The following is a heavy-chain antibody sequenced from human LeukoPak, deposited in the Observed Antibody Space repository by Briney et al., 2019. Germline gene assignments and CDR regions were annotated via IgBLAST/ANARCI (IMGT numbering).Heavy chain of an antibody. Sequence: ASETLSLTCAVYGGSFSGYYWNWIRQPPGKGLEWIGEITHSGSTNYNPSLKSRVTISVDTSKNQFSLKLSSVTAADTAVYYCARFLGDANYFDYWGQGTLVTVSS. CDR1: GGSFSGYY. V-gene: IGHV4-34*01. CDR2: ITHSGST. J-gene: IGHJ4*02. D-gene: IGHD3-16*01. CDR3: ARFLGDANYFDY.